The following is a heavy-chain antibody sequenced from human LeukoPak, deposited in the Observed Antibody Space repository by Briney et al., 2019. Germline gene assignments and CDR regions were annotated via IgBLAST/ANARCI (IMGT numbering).Heavy chain of an antibody. J-gene: IGHJ4*02. D-gene: IGHD1-14*01. CDR1: GYTFTVYY. Sequence: ASVTVSFTASGYTFTVYYMHWVRQAPGQGLEWMGRINPNSGGTNYAQKFQGRVTMTRDTSISTAYMELSRLRSDDTAVYYCARGGLTYDYWGQGTLVTVSS. CDR2: INPNSGGT. V-gene: IGHV1-2*06. CDR3: ARGGLTYDY.